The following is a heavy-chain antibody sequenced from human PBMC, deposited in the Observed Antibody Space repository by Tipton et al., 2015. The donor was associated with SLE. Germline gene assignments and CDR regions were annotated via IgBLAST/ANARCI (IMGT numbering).Heavy chain of an antibody. V-gene: IGHV4-4*08. J-gene: IGHJ1*01. CDR1: GGSISSYY. D-gene: IGHD6-19*01. Sequence: TLSLTCTVSGGSISSYYWGWIRQPPGKGLEWIGSIYSSGSTNYNPSLRSRVTISVDTSKNQFSLKLSSVTAADTAVFYCARDARGSSGWLYFQHWGQGTLVTVSS. CDR3: ARDARGSSGWLYFQH. CDR2: IYSSGST.